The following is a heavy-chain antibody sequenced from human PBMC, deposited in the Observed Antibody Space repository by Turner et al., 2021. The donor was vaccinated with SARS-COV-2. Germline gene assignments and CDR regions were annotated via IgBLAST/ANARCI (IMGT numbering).Heavy chain of an antibody. D-gene: IGHD2-2*01. CDR3: ARDIVLIPATYGFDY. Sequence: QVQLVQSGAEVKKPGASVKVSCKASRYTFTSYYMHWVRQAPGQGLEWMGIINPSGGSTSYAQKFQGRVTMTRDTSTSTVYMELSSLSSEDTAVYYCARDIVLIPATYGFDYWGQGTLVTVSS. J-gene: IGHJ4*02. V-gene: IGHV1-46*01. CDR2: INPSGGST. CDR1: RYTFTSYY.